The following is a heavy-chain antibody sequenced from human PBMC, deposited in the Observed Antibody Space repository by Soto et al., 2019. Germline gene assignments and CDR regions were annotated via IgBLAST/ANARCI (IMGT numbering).Heavy chain of an antibody. CDR3: ARQYTHYYYDSSGYSDS. V-gene: IGHV5-51*01. CDR1: GYSFTSYW. Sequence: GESLKISCKGSGYSFTSYWIGWVRQMPGKGLEWMGIIYPGDSDTRYSPSFQGQVTISADKSISTAYLQWSSPKASDTAMYYCARQYTHYYYDSSGYSDSWGQGTLVTVSS. J-gene: IGHJ5*02. CDR2: IYPGDSDT. D-gene: IGHD3-22*01.